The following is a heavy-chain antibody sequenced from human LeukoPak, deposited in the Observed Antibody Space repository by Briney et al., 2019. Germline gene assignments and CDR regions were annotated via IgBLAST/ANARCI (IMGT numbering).Heavy chain of an antibody. V-gene: IGHV1-46*01. CDR2: INPSGGST. CDR3: ARDFSVLTGYSPQGYYCGMDV. D-gene: IGHD3-9*01. Sequence: ASVKVSCTASGYTFTSYYMHWVRQAPGQGLEWMGIINPSGGSTSYAQKFQGRVTMTRDTSTSTVYMELSSLRSEDTAVYYCARDFSVLTGYSPQGYYCGMDVWGQGTTVTVSS. J-gene: IGHJ6*02. CDR1: GYTFTSYY.